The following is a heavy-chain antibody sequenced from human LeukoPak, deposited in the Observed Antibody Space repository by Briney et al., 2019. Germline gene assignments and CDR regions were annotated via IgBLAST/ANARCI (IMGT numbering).Heavy chain of an antibody. CDR3: ARDTLRAVLDY. J-gene: IGHJ4*02. V-gene: IGHV4-34*01. D-gene: IGHD4-17*01. CDR2: INHSGST. CDR1: GGSFSGYY. Sequence: SETLSLTCAVYGGSFSGYYWSWIRQPPGKGLEWIGEINHSGSTNYNPSLKSRVTISVDTSKNQFSLKLSSVTAADTAVYYCARDTLRAVLDYWGQGTLVTVSS.